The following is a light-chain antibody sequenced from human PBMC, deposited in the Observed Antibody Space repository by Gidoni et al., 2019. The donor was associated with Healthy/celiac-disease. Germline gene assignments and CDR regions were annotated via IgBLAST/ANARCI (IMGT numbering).Light chain of an antibody. Sequence: DMQMTQSPSTLSASVGDRVTITCRASQSISSWSAWYQQKPGKAPKLLIYDASSLESGVPSRFSGGGSGTEFTLTISSLQPDDFATYYCQQYNSYSLLTFGGGTKVEIK. CDR1: QSISSW. J-gene: IGKJ4*01. V-gene: IGKV1-5*01. CDR2: DAS. CDR3: QQYNSYSLLT.